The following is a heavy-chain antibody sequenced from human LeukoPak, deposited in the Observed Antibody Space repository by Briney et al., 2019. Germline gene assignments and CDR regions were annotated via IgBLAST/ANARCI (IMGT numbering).Heavy chain of an antibody. CDR3: ARFSTDLTVSPPHGGEDY. CDR2: ISAYNGNT. CDR1: GYTFTSYA. J-gene: IGHJ4*02. D-gene: IGHD2/OR15-2a*01. V-gene: IGHV1-18*01. Sequence: GASVKVSCKASGYTFTSYAIHWVRQAPGQGLEWMGWISAYNGNTNYAQKLQGRVTMTTDTSTSTAYMELRSLRSDDTAVYYCARFSTDLTVSPPHGGEDYWGQGTLVTVSS.